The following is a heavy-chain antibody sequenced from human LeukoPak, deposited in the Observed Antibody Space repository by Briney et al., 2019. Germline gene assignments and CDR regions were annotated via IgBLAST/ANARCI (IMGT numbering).Heavy chain of an antibody. J-gene: IGHJ5*02. Sequence: SETLSLTCTVSGGSVSSPDSYWSWLWQPPGKGLEWIGNVYYIGTTSYNTSLKSRVTISVDTSKNHFSLEVTSVTAADTAVYFCARNTSSSPWFDPWGQGTLVTVSS. CDR1: GGSVSSPDSY. CDR2: VYYIGTT. CDR3: ARNTSSSPWFDP. V-gene: IGHV4-61*03. D-gene: IGHD6-6*01.